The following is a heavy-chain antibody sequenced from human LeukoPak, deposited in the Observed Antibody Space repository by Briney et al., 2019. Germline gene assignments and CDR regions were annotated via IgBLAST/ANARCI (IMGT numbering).Heavy chain of an antibody. CDR3: ARDLKSSGWYYFDY. CDR1: GGSISSYY. J-gene: IGHJ4*02. Sequence: PSETLSLTCTVSGGSISSYYWSWIRQPPGKGLEWIGYIYYSGSTNYNPSLKSRVTISVDSSKEQFSLKLSSVTAADTAVYYCARDLKSSGWYYFDYWGQGTLVTVSS. D-gene: IGHD6-19*01. V-gene: IGHV4-59*01. CDR2: IYYSGST.